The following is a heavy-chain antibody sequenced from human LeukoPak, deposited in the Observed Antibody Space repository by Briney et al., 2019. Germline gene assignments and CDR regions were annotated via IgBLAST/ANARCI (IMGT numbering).Heavy chain of an antibody. Sequence: GGSLRLSCTASGFTFNTYWMNWARQAPGKGLEWVASINPSESVKYYVNHVKGRFTISRDNAKNSLYLQMSNLRAEDTAVYFCARGGGLDVWGQGATVTVSS. V-gene: IGHV3-7*03. J-gene: IGHJ6*02. CDR2: INPSESVK. CDR1: GFTFNTYW. D-gene: IGHD3-16*01. CDR3: ARGGGLDV.